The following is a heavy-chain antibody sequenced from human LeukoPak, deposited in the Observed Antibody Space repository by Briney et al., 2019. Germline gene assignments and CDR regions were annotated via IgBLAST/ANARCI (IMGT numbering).Heavy chain of an antibody. D-gene: IGHD1-26*01. Sequence: GASVKVSCKASGYTFTSYGISWVRQAPGRGLEWMGWISAYNGNTNYAQKLQGRVTMTTDTSTSTAYMKLRSLRSDDTAVYYCARVLVGGDYYYGMDVWGQGTTVTVSS. CDR3: ARVLVGGDYYYGMDV. CDR1: GYTFTSYG. J-gene: IGHJ6*02. CDR2: ISAYNGNT. V-gene: IGHV1-18*01.